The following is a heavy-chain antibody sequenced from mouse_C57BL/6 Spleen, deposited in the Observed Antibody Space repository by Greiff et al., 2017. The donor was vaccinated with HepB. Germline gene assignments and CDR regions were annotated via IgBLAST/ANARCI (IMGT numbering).Heavy chain of an antibody. CDR3: AKPGSGYGNSWFAY. CDR2: IWGDGST. V-gene: IGHV2-3*01. Sequence: VQLVESGPGLVAPSQSLSITCTVSGFSLTSYGVSWVRQPPGKGLEWLGVIWGDGSTNYHSALISRLSISKDNSKSQVFLKLNSLQTDDTATYYGAKPGSGYGNSWFAYWGQGTLVTVSA. D-gene: IGHD2-1*01. J-gene: IGHJ3*01. CDR1: GFSLTSYG.